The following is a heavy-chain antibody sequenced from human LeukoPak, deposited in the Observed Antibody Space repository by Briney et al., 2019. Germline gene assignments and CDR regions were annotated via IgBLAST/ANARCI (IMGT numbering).Heavy chain of an antibody. J-gene: IGHJ3*02. Sequence: SVKVSCKASGGTFSNYAVSWVRQAPGQGLEWMGGFIPVFGPANYAQKFQGRVTMTRDTSISTAYMELSRLRSDDTAVYYCARDLGYSSGWPYGAFDIWGQGTMVTVSS. CDR3: ARDLGYSSGWPYGAFDI. CDR1: GGTFSNYA. V-gene: IGHV1-69*05. CDR2: FIPVFGPA. D-gene: IGHD6-19*01.